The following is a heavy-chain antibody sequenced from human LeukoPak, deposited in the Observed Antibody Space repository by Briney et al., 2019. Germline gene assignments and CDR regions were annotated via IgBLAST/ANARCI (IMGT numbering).Heavy chain of an antibody. V-gene: IGHV3-30*02. J-gene: IGHJ4*02. CDR2: IRYDGTNE. CDR3: AKDSTWIQLEGYFVY. Sequence: GGSLRLSCAASGFTFSSYSMNWVRQAPGKGLEWVAFIRYDGTNEYYSDSVKGRFTISRDNSKNTLYLQMNSLRAEDTAVYYCAKDSTWIQLEGYFVYWGQGTLVTVSS. D-gene: IGHD5-18*01. CDR1: GFTFSSYS.